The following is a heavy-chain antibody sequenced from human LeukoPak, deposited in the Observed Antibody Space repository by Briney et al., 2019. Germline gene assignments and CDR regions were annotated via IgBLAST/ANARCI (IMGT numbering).Heavy chain of an antibody. D-gene: IGHD4-11*01. CDR1: GGSISSYY. V-gene: IGHV4-59*01. J-gene: IGHJ6*03. Sequence: KPSETQSFTCSVSGGSISSYYWSWIRQPPGKGLEWIGYIYYSGSTNYNPSLKSRVTISVDTSKNQFSLKLNSVTAADTAVYYCARGPTVRDMYVWGKGTTVTVSS. CDR3: ARGPTVRDMYV. CDR2: IYYSGST.